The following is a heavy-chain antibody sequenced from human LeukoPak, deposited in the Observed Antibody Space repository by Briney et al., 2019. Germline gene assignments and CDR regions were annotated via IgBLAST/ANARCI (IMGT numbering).Heavy chain of an antibody. D-gene: IGHD1-26*01. Sequence: KPSAPWSPTCPVSGGSISTYYWSWIRQPPGKGLEWIGYMYNSGSTNFNPSLTRRVTISIDTSKNQVSLRLSSVTAADTAVYYCARQGSGGRSFDVWGQGALVT. J-gene: IGHJ3*01. CDR2: MYNSGST. V-gene: IGHV4-59*08. CDR3: ARQGSGGRSFDV. CDR1: GGSISTYY.